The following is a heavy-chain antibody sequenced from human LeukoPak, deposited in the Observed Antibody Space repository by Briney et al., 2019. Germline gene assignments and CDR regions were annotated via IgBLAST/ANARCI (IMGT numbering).Heavy chain of an antibody. D-gene: IGHD3-10*01. Sequence: GASVKVSCKASGYTFTSYDINWVRQATGQRLEWMGWMNPNSGNTGYAQKFQGRVTITRNTSIVTAYMELSSLRSEDTAVYYCARAHEFGGNKILGVRVHYYYYYYMDVWGKGTTVTVSS. J-gene: IGHJ6*03. V-gene: IGHV1-8*03. CDR1: GYTFTSYD. CDR3: ARAHEFGGNKILGVRVHYYYYYYMDV. CDR2: MNPNSGNT.